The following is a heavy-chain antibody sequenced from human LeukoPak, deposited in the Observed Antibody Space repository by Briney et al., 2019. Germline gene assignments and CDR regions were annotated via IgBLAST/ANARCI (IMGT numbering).Heavy chain of an antibody. Sequence: PSETLSLTCAVYGGSFSGYYWSWIRQPPGKGLEWIGEINHSGSTNYNPSLKSRVTISVDTSKNQSSLKLSSVTAADTAVYYCSVRPYSSSWYSAYYYYGMDVWGQGTMVTVSS. CDR3: SVRPYSSSWYSAYYYYGMDV. J-gene: IGHJ6*02. CDR2: INHSGST. CDR1: GGSFSGYY. V-gene: IGHV4-34*01. D-gene: IGHD6-13*01.